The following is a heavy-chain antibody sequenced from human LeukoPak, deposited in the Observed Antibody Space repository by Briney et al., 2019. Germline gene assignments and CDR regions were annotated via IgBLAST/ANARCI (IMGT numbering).Heavy chain of an antibody. D-gene: IGHD6-13*01. CDR3: ATVQYSSSWYEANNWFDP. CDR1: GYTLTELS. CDR2: FDPEDGET. J-gene: IGHJ5*02. Sequence: ASVKVSCKVSGYTLTELSMHWVRQAPGKGLEWMGGFDPEDGETIYAQKFQGRVTMTEGTSTDTAYMELSSLRSEDTAVYYCATVQYSSSWYEANNWFDPWGQGTLVTVSS. V-gene: IGHV1-24*01.